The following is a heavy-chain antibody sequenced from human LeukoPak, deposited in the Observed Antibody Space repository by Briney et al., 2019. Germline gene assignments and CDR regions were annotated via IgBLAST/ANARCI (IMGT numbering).Heavy chain of an antibody. V-gene: IGHV3-74*01. CDR2: INSDGSST. D-gene: IGHD5-12*01. CDR3: AKDWMSTIINYFDY. J-gene: IGHJ4*02. CDR1: GFTFSSYW. Sequence: GGSLRLSCAASGFTFSSYWMHWVRQAPGKGLVWVSRINSDGSSTSYADSVKGRFTISRDNAKNTLYLQMNSLRAEDTAVYYCAKDWMSTIINYFDYWGQGTLVTVSS.